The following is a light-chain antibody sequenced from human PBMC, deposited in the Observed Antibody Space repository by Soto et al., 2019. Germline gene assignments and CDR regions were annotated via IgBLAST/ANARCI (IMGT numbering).Light chain of an antibody. CDR2: DVS. V-gene: IGLV2-14*01. CDR3: ISYTSSSPYVV. Sequence: QSVLTQPASVSGSPGQSITISCTGTSSDVGGYNYVSWYQQHPGYAPKLMIYDVSNRPSGVSIRFSGSKSGNTASLTISGLQAEDEADYYCISYTSSSPYVVFGGGTKVTVL. CDR1: SSDVGGYNY. J-gene: IGLJ2*01.